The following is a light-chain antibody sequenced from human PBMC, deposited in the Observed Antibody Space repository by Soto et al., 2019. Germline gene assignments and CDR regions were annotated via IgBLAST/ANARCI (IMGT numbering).Light chain of an antibody. V-gene: IGLV1-44*01. J-gene: IGLJ3*02. CDR2: SNN. CDR1: SSNIGSNT. CDR3: AAWDDSLNGWV. Sequence: QAVVTQPPSASGTPGQRVTISCSGSSSNIGSNTVNWYQQLPGTAPKLLIYSNNQRPSGVPYRFSGSKSGTSASLAISGLQSEDEDDYYCAAWDDSLNGWVFCGGTKLTVL.